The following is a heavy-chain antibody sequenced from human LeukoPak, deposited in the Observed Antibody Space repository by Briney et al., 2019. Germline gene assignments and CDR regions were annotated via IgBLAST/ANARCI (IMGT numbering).Heavy chain of an antibody. CDR2: IYTSGST. J-gene: IGHJ5*02. CDR3: ARDVTIFGDQVFFWFDP. CDR1: GGSISSGSYY. V-gene: IGHV4-61*02. D-gene: IGHD3-3*01. Sequence: PSETLSLTCAVSGGSISSGSYYWSWIRQPAGKGLEWIGRIYTSGSTNYNPSLKSRVTISVDTSKNQFSLKLSSVTAADTAVYYCARDVTIFGDQVFFWFDPWGQGTLVTVSS.